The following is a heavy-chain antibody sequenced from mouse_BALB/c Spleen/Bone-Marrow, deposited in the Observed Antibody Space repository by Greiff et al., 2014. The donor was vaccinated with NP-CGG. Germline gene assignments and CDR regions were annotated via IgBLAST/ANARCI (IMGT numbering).Heavy chain of an antibody. J-gene: IGHJ2*01. Sequence: VQLPQSGAELVGPGASVEIFCTASGFTFNDSYVYWVEQRPGQGLEWIGQMYPGDGDTNYNGKFKGKATLTADKSSSTAYMQLSSLTSEDSAVYFCARVRNWADYWGQGTTLTVSS. CDR3: ARVRNWADY. D-gene: IGHD4-1*01. CDR1: GFTFNDSY. CDR2: MYPGDGDT. V-gene: IGHV1-80*01.